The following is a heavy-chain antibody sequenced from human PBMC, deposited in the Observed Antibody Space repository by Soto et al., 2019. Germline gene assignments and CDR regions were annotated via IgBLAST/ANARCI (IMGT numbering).Heavy chain of an antibody. CDR1: GYTFTSYH. J-gene: IGHJ5*02. CDR3: ARGHISSTKNWLDP. CDR2: MNPNSGNT. Sequence: QVQLVQSGAEVKKPGASVKVSCKGSGYTFTSYHINWVRQATGQGLEWMGWMNPNSGNTGYAQTLQGRVTMTWDTSISTAHMELSSLRFEDTAMYYCARGHISSTKNWLDPWGQGTLVTVSS. V-gene: IGHV1-8*01. D-gene: IGHD6-6*01.